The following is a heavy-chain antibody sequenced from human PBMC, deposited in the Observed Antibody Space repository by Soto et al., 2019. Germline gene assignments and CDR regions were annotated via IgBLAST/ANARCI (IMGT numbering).Heavy chain of an antibody. CDR2: ISYDGSNK. Sequence: GGSLRLSCAASGFTFSSYAMHWVRQAPGKGLEWVAVISYDGSNKYYADSVKGRFTISRDNSKNTLYLQMNSLRAEDTAVYYCARDLKEWWGAFDIWGQGTMVTVSS. CDR3: ARDLKEWWGAFDI. D-gene: IGHD2-15*01. J-gene: IGHJ3*02. V-gene: IGHV3-30-3*01. CDR1: GFTFSSYA.